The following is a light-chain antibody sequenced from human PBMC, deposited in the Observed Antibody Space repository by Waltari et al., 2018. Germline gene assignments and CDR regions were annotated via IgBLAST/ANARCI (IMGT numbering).Light chain of an antibody. CDR3: HVWHPHVDPGV. CDR1: NIGTYR. CDR2: YVR. J-gene: IGLJ1*01. V-gene: IGLV3-21*04. Sequence: SYVVTQPPSVSVAPGETATITCGGDNIGTYRVHWYQQKAGQAPVLVIFYVRDRPSGIPDRFSGSNSGNTATLTISRVEAGDEARYYCHVWHPHVDPGVFGTGTEVTVL.